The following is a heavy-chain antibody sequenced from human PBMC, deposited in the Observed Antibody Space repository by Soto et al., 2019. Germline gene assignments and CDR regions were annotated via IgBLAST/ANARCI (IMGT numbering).Heavy chain of an antibody. J-gene: IGHJ6*02. CDR3: ARATELRYVEWSVYRGGNYAMDV. CDR1: GYTFSGYD. CDR2: VSPDRGST. D-gene: IGHD3-3*01. V-gene: IGHV1-8*01. Sequence: QVQLVQSGSEVKKPGASVRVSCKASGYTFSGYDINWVRQATGQGLGWMGWVSPDRGSTGYAGIFQGRVTMTWDRSTNTPYIDLSRLTSEDSAVYYCARATELRYVEWSVYRGGNYAMDVWGQGTTVTVSS.